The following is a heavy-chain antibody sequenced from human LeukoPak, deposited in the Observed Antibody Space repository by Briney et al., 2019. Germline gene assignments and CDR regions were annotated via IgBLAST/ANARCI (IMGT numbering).Heavy chain of an antibody. V-gene: IGHV4-34*01. CDR1: GGSISSCY. CDR3: ARSPSYDSSGYYGEMDY. J-gene: IGHJ4*02. D-gene: IGHD3-22*01. CDR2: INHSGST. Sequence: SETLSLTCTVSGGSISSCYWSWIRQPPGKGLEWIGEINHSGSTNYNPSLKSRVTISVDTSKNQFSLKLSSVTAADTAVYYCARSPSYDSSGYYGEMDYWGQGTLVTVSS.